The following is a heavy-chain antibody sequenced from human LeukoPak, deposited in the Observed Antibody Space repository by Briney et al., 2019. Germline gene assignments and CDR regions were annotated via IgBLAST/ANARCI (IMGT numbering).Heavy chain of an antibody. CDR3: ATSEMDFDY. D-gene: IGHD5-24*01. J-gene: IGHJ4*02. CDR2: ISSSSSYI. V-gene: IGHV3-21*01. Sequence: GGSLRLSCAASGFTFSSYSMNWVRQAPGKGLEWVSSISSSSSYIYYADPVKGRFTISRDNAKNSLYLQMNSLRAEDTAVYYCATSEMDFDYWGQGTLVTVSS. CDR1: GFTFSSYS.